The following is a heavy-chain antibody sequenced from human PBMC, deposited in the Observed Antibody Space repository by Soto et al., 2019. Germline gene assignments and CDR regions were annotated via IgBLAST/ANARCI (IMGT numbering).Heavy chain of an antibody. CDR2: IYYSGST. J-gene: IGHJ4*02. Sequence: PSETLSLSCTVSGGSISSSSYYWGWIRQPPGKGLEWIGSIYYSGSTYYNPSLKSRVTISVDTSKNQFSLKLSSVTAADTAVYYCARQRFLYCSNGSCYKHFDYWAQRTLVTGSS. CDR3: ARQRFLYCSNGSCYKHFDY. CDR1: GGSISSSSYY. V-gene: IGHV4-39*01. D-gene: IGHD2-15*01.